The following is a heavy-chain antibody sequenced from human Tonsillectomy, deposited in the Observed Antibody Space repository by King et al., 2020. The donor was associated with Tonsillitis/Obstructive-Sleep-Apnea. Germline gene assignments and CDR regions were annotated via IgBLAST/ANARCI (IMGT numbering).Heavy chain of an antibody. CDR1: GYTFTSYA. CDR2: INTNTGNP. J-gene: IGHJ6*03. D-gene: IGHD2-8*01. CDR3: ARDVSFIYYYYMDV. V-gene: IGHV7-4-1*02. Sequence: VQLVESGSELKKPWASVKVSCKASGYTFTSYAMNWVRQAPGQGLDWMGWINTNTGNPTYAQGFTGRFFFSLDTSASTAYLQVSSLKAEDTAVYYCARDVSFIYYYYMDVWGKGTTVTVSS.